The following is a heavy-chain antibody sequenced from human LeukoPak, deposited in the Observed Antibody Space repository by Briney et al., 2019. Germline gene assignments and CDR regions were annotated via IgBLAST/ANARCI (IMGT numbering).Heavy chain of an antibody. CDR3: ARGEFICTINTCYASELDS. V-gene: IGHV1-18*01. CDR2: IRAHNGDT. D-gene: IGHD2-2*01. J-gene: IGHJ4*02. CDR1: GYTFTSYA. Sequence: ASVKVSCKASGYTFTSYAISWVRQAPGQGLEWMGWIRAHNGDTNHAQQLQGRVTVTTDTSTRTAYMELRSLRSEDTAVYYCARGEFICTINTCYASELDSWGQGTLVTVSS.